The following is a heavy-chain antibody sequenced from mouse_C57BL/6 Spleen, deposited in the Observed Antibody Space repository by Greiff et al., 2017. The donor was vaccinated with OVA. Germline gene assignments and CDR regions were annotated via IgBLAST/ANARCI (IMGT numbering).Heavy chain of an antibody. Sequence: VQLQQSGAELVRPGASVTLSCKASGYTFTDYEMHWVKQTPVHGLEWIGAIDPETGGTDYNQKFKGKAILTADKSSSTAYMELRSLTSEDSAVYYCTSRGGYYEDAVEAMDYWGQGTSVTVSS. D-gene: IGHD2-4*01. CDR3: TSRGGYYEDAVEAMDY. J-gene: IGHJ4*01. CDR1: GYTFTDYE. V-gene: IGHV1-15*01. CDR2: IDPETGGT.